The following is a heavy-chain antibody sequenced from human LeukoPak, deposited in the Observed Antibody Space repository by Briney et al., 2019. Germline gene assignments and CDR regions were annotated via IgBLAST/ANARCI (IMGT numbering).Heavy chain of an antibody. J-gene: IGHJ4*02. CDR2: IIPIFGTA. Sequence: ASVKVSCKASGGTFSSYAISWVRQAPGQGLEWTGGIIPIFGTANYAQKFQGKVTITADESTSTAYMELSSLRSEDTAVYYCARSKALRLDDIYYWGQGTLVTVSS. D-gene: IGHD3-9*01. V-gene: IGHV1-69*13. CDR3: ARSKALRLDDIYY. CDR1: GGTFSSYA.